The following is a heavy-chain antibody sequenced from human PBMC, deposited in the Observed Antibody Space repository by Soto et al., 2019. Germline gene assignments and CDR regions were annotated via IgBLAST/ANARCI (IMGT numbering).Heavy chain of an antibody. CDR1: GYTFTSYS. CDR2: INAGNGNT. V-gene: IGHV1-3*01. CDR3: ARDIVLMGPPWSWFDP. Sequence: ASVNVSCKSSGYTFTSYSIHWVRQAPGQRLEWMGWINAGNGNTKYSQKFQGRVTITRDTSASTAYMELSSLRSEDTAVYYCARDIVLMGPPWSWFDPWGQGTLVTVSS. D-gene: IGHD2-8*01. J-gene: IGHJ5*02.